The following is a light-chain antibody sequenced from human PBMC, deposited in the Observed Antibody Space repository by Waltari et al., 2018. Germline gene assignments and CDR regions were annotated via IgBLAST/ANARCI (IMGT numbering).Light chain of an antibody. CDR3: QKYYSPPPYT. CDR1: QSVLKSSNNKNH. Sequence: DIVMTQSPDSLAVSVGERATINCKSSQSVLKSSNNKNHLAWYQQKAGQPPKLLIYWASTRESGVPDRFSGSATGTDFTLTISSLQAEDVAVYYCQKYYSPPPYTFGQGTKLEIK. CDR2: WAS. J-gene: IGKJ2*01. V-gene: IGKV4-1*01.